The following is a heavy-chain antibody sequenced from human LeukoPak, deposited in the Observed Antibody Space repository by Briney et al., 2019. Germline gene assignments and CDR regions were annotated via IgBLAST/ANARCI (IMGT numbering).Heavy chain of an antibody. CDR2: ISYDGSNK. V-gene: IGHV3-30-3*01. CDR1: GFTFGSYA. J-gene: IGHJ6*02. D-gene: IGHD3-3*01. CDR3: ARERVRASYDFWSGYYERYYYYGMDV. Sequence: GESLKISCAASGFTFGSYAMHWVRQAPGKGLEWVAVISYDGSNKYYADSVKGRFTISRDNSKNTLYLQMNSLRAEDTAVYYCARERVRASYDFWSGYYERYYYYGMDVWGQGTAVTVSS.